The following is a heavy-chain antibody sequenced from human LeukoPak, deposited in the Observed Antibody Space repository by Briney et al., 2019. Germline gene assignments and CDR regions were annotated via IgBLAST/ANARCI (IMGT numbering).Heavy chain of an antibody. D-gene: IGHD5-24*01. Sequence: SETLSLTCTVSGGSLTSHFWSWIRQPPGKGLEWIGYIHYSGSTNYNPSLTSRVTISIDTSKNQFSLKLSSVTAADTALYYCARDGRDYYLDYWGQGTLVTVSS. CDR2: IHYSGST. J-gene: IGHJ4*02. V-gene: IGHV4-59*11. CDR3: ARDGRDYYLDY. CDR1: GGSLTSHF.